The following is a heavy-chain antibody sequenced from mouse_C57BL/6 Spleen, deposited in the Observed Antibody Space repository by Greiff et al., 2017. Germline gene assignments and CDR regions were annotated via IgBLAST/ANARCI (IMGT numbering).Heavy chain of an antibody. V-gene: IGHV1-80*01. Sequence: QVQLQQSGAELVKPGASVKISCKASGYAFSSYWMNWVKQRPGKGLEWIGQIYPGDGDTNYNGKFKGKATLTADKSSSTAYMQLSSLTSEDSAVXFCAREGIYYYGSSPYYFDYWGQGTTLTVSS. CDR2: IYPGDGDT. CDR1: GYAFSSYW. J-gene: IGHJ2*01. D-gene: IGHD1-1*01. CDR3: AREGIYYYGSSPYYFDY.